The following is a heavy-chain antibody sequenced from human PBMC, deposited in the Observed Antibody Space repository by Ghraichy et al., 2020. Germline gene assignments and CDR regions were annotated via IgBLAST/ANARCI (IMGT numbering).Heavy chain of an antibody. D-gene: IGHD4-23*01. J-gene: IGHJ5*02. V-gene: IGHV4-34*01. CDR2: INHSGST. CDR3: ARSPDYGGNPA. CDR1: GGSFSGYY. Sequence: SETLSLTCAVYGGSFSGYYWSWIRQPPGKGLEWIGEINHSGSTNYNPSLKSRVTISVDTSKNQFSLKLSSVTAADTAVYYCARSPDYGGNPAWGQGTLVTVSS.